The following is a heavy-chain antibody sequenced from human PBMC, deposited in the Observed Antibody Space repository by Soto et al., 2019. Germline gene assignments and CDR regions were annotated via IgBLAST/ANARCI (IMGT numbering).Heavy chain of an antibody. V-gene: IGHV1-8*01. CDR2: MNPNSDNT. Sequence: ASVKVSCTASGYTFTSYDINWVRQATGQGLEWMGWMNPNSDNTGYAQKFQGRVTMTRNTSISTAYMELSSLRSEDKAVYYCARSALSSDNFDYWGQGTLVTVSS. CDR1: GYTFTSYD. J-gene: IGHJ4*02. D-gene: IGHD6-6*01. CDR3: ARSALSSDNFDY.